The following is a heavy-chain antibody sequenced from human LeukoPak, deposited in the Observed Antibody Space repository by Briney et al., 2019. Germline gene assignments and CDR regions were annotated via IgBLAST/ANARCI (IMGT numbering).Heavy chain of an antibody. V-gene: IGHV3-30*03. CDR1: GFTFSSYG. D-gene: IGHD2-8*02. CDR2: ISNDGSNK. J-gene: IGHJ4*02. CDR3: ARDWSLGC. Sequence: GGSLRLSCAASGFTFSSYGMHWVRQAPGKGLEWVAVISNDGSNKYYADSVKRRFTVSRDNSKNTLYLQMNGLRAEDTAVYYCARDWSLGCWGQGTLVTVSS.